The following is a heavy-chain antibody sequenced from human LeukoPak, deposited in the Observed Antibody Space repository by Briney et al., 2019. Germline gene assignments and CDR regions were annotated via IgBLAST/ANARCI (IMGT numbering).Heavy chain of an antibody. Sequence: ASVKVSCKASGYTFTSYGISWVRQAPGQGLEWMGWISAYNGNTNYAQKLQGRVTMTTDTSTSTAYMELRSLRSDDTAVYYCARDAIQKLELTSPLDYWGQGTLVTVSS. CDR3: ARDAIQKLELTSPLDY. CDR2: ISAYNGNT. CDR1: GYTFTSYG. D-gene: IGHD1-7*01. J-gene: IGHJ4*02. V-gene: IGHV1-18*01.